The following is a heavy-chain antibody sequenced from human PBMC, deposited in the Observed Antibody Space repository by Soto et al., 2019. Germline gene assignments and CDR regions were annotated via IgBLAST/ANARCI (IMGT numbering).Heavy chain of an antibody. CDR3: ARDILSGYLD. V-gene: IGHV4-30-2*01. CDR2: IYHSGST. CDR1: GGSISSGGYS. Sequence: PSETLSLTCAVSGGSISSGGYSWSWIRQPPGKGLEWIGYIYHSGSTYYNPSLKSRVTISVDRSKNQFSLKLSSVTAADTAVYYCARDILSGYLDWGQGTLVTVSP. D-gene: IGHD3-3*01. J-gene: IGHJ4*02.